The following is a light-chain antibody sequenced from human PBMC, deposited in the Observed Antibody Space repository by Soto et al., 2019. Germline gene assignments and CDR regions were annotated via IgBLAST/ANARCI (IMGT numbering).Light chain of an antibody. CDR1: QSVSNNY. Sequence: EIVLTQSPGTLSLSPGERATLSCRASQSVSNNYLAWYQQKPGQAPRLLIYDASSRAPGIPDRFGGSGSGTDFTLTISRLEPEDFAMYYCQQYGGSPQTFGRGTKVDI. J-gene: IGKJ1*01. CDR3: QQYGGSPQT. V-gene: IGKV3-20*01. CDR2: DAS.